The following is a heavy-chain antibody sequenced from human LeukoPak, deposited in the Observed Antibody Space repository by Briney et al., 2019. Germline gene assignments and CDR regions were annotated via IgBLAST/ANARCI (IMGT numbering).Heavy chain of an antibody. J-gene: IGHJ4*02. Sequence: GGSLRLSCAASGFTFSSYGMHWVRQAPGKGLGWVAVILSDGSKEFYTDSVKGRFTISRGNSNNTLYLQMNSLRPDDTALYYCAKVKSNWGLSGSFDYWGQGTLVTVSS. D-gene: IGHD7-27*01. V-gene: IGHV3-30*02. CDR3: AKVKSNWGLSGSFDY. CDR1: GFTFSSYG. CDR2: ILSDGSKE.